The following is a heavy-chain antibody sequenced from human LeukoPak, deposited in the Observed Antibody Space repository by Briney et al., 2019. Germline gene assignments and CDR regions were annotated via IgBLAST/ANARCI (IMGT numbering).Heavy chain of an antibody. Sequence: GGSLRLSCAASGFTFSSYAISWVRQVPGKGLEWVSGISGRATNTYYADSVKGRFTISRDNSKNTLYLEMNSLRAEDTAVYYCAKDIGSYYDYWGQGILVTVSS. CDR3: AKDIGSYYDY. CDR1: GFTFSSYA. J-gene: IGHJ4*02. CDR2: ISGRATNT. D-gene: IGHD3-10*01. V-gene: IGHV3-23*01.